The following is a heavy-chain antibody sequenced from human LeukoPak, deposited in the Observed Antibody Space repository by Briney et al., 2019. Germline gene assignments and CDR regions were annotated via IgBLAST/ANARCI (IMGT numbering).Heavy chain of an antibody. CDR2: IKQDESEK. J-gene: IGHJ4*02. CDR1: GFTFSNYW. D-gene: IGHD2-2*01. CDR3: ARALDSSSSRYQAFEE. Sequence: GGSLRLSCSASGFTFSNYWMSWVRQAPGRGLEWVANIKQDESEKYYVDSVKGRFTISRDNARSSLYLQMNSLRAEDTAVYYCARALDSSSSRYQAFEEWGQGTLVTVSS. V-gene: IGHV3-7*01.